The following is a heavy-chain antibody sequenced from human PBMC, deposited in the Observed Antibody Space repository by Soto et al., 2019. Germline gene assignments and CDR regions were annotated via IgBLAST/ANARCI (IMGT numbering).Heavy chain of an antibody. Sequence: SQTLSLTCAISGDSVSSNSAAWNWIRQSPSRGLEWLGRTYYRSKWYNDYAVSVKSRITINPDTSKNQFSLKLSSVTAADTAVYYCARLGTETQGPNWFDPWGQGTLVTVSS. CDR2: TYYRSKWYN. CDR1: GDSVSSNSAA. V-gene: IGHV6-1*01. CDR3: ARLGTETQGPNWFDP. J-gene: IGHJ5*02. D-gene: IGHD4-4*01.